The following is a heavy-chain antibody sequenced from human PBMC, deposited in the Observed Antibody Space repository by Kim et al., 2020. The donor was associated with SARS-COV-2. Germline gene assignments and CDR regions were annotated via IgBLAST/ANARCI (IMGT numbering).Heavy chain of an antibody. CDR1: GGPINSPTYY. CDR3: ARHSGGSYSSSWVYGMDV. CDR2: IYYSGTT. J-gene: IGHJ6*02. V-gene: IGHV4-39*01. Sequence: SETLSLTCSFAGGPINSPTYYWGWVRQPPGKGLEWIASIYYSGTTYYNPSLRSRVTMSVDTSENQFSLILRSLTAADTAKYFCARHSGGSYSSSWVYGMDVWRQGTTVTVSS. D-gene: IGHD6-13*01.